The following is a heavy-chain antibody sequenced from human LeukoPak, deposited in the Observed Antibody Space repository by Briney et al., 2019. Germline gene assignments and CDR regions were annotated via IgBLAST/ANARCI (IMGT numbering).Heavy chain of an antibody. CDR3: ARLHPTRGGAFDI. CDR1: GGSITSHY. J-gene: IGHJ3*02. CDR2: INNRGTT. Sequence: SETLSLTCSVSGGSITSHYWTWIRQPPGKGLEWIGHINNRGTTSYNPSLRSRVTLSLDTSKNQSSLKLSSVTAADTAVYYCARLHPTRGGAFDIWGQGTMVTVSS. V-gene: IGHV4-4*09. D-gene: IGHD2-2*01.